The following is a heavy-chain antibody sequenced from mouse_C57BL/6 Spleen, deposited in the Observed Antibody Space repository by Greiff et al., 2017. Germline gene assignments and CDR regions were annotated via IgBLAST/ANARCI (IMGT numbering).Heavy chain of an antibody. Sequence: VQLQQSGPELAQPGPSVKMSCKASGYTFTSYWMHWVKQRPGQGLEWIGYINPSSGYTKYNQKFKDKATLTADKSSSTAYIQLTSLTYEDSAGYYCGRDTTGAYWGQGTLVTVSA. V-gene: IGHV1-7*01. J-gene: IGHJ3*01. CDR1: GYTFTSYW. D-gene: IGHD1-1*01. CDR2: INPSSGYT. CDR3: GRDTTGAY.